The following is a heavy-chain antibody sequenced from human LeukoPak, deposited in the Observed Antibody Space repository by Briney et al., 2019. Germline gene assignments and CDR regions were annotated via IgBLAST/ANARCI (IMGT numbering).Heavy chain of an antibody. CDR3: ARDPSEGYFDY. CDR1: GFTFSSYG. V-gene: IGHV3-33*01. J-gene: IGHJ4*02. CDR2: IWYDGSNK. Sequence: GGSLRLSCAASGFTFSSYGMHWVRQAPGKGLEWVAVIWYDGSNKYYADSVKGRFTISRYNSKNTLYLQMNSLRAEDTAVYYCARDPSEGYFDYWGQGTLVTVSS.